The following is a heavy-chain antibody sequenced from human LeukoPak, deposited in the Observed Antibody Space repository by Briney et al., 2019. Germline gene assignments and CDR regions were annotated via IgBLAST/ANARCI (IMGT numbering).Heavy chain of an antibody. CDR1: GYSFTSYW. D-gene: IGHD5-18*01. J-gene: IGHJ6*02. V-gene: IGHV5-51*01. CDR2: IYPGDSDT. CDR3: ARRLRARNYYYYGMDV. Sequence: GESLKISCQGSGYSFTSYWIGWVRQMPGKGLEWMGIIYPGDSDTRYSPSFQGQVTISADKSISTAYLQWSSLKASDTAMYYCARRLRARNYYYYGMDVWGQGTTVTVSS.